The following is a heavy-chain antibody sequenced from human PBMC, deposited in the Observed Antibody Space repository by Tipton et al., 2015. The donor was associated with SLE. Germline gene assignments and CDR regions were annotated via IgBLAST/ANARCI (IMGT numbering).Heavy chain of an antibody. CDR3: ARVGGRDGYNRYYFDY. Sequence: SLRLSCAASGFTFSSYGMHWVRQAPGKGLEWVAVIWYDGSNKYYADSVKGRFTISRDNSKNTLYLQMNSLRAEDTAVYYCARVGGRDGYNRYYFDYWGQGTLVTVSS. J-gene: IGHJ4*02. D-gene: IGHD5-24*01. V-gene: IGHV3-33*01. CDR1: GFTFSSYG. CDR2: IWYDGSNK.